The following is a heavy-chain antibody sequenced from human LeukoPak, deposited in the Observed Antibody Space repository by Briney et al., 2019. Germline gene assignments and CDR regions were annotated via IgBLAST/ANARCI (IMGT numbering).Heavy chain of an antibody. CDR3: ARGLDGYNPLDY. J-gene: IGHJ4*02. V-gene: IGHV4-39*07. D-gene: IGHD5-24*01. Sequence: IGSIYYSGSTYYNPSLKSRVTISVDTSKNQFSLKLSSVTAADTAVYYCARGLDGYNPLDYWGQGTLVTVSS. CDR2: IYYSGST.